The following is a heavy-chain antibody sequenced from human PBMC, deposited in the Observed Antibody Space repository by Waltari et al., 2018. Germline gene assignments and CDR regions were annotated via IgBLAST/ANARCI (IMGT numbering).Heavy chain of an antibody. CDR3: ARDGEETGIDAFDI. J-gene: IGHJ3*02. CDR2: IWYDGSKK. CDR1: GFMFRSYG. D-gene: IGHD3-10*01. Sequence: QVQLVESGGGVVHPGRSLRLSCVASGFMFRSYGMHWVRQAPGKGREWVALIWYDGSKKYYADSVKGRFTISRDNSKNTLYLQMNSLRAEDTAVYYCARDGEETGIDAFDIWGQGTMVTVSS. V-gene: IGHV3-33*01.